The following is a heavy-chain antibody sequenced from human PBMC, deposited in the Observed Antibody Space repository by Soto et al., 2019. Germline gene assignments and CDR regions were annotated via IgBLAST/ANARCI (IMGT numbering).Heavy chain of an antibody. Sequence: EVQLVESGGGLIQPGGSLRLSCAASGFTVSDTCMSWVRQAPGKGLEWVSFIYSADTTYYADSVKGRFTISRDNSKNTLYLQMNSLRAEDTAIYYCARDGGSGTAAPDLGSHYYGMDVWGQGTTVTVSS. CDR2: IYSADTT. CDR3: ARDGGSGTAAPDLGSHYYGMDV. V-gene: IGHV3-53*01. D-gene: IGHD6-25*01. J-gene: IGHJ6*02. CDR1: GFTVSDTC.